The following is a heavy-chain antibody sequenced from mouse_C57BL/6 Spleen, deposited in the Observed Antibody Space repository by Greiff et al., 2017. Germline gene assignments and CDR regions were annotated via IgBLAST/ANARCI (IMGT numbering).Heavy chain of an antibody. CDR3: VRHPLGRYAMDY. V-gene: IGHV10-1*01. CDR1: GFSFNTYA. D-gene: IGHD4-1*01. Sequence: EVKLMESGGGLVQPKGSSKLSCAASGFSFNTYAMNWVRQAPGKGLEWVARIRSKSNNYATYYADSVKDRFTISRDDSESMLYLQMNNLKTEDTAMYYCVRHPLGRYAMDYWGQGTSVTVSS. J-gene: IGHJ4*01. CDR2: IRSKSNNYAT.